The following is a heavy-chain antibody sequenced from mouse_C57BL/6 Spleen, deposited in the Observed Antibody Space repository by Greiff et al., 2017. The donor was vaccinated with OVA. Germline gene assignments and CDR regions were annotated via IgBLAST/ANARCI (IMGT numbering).Heavy chain of an antibody. CDR2: IYPGNSDT. CDR1: GYTFTSYW. D-gene: IGHD6-1*01. Sequence: VQLQQSGTVLARPGASVKMSCKTSGYTFTSYWMHWVKQRPGQGLEWIGAIYPGNSDTSYNQKFKGKAKLTAVTSASTAYMELSSLTNEDSAVYYCARESHFTYFDYWGQGTTLTVSS. J-gene: IGHJ2*01. CDR3: ARESHFTYFDY. V-gene: IGHV1-5*01.